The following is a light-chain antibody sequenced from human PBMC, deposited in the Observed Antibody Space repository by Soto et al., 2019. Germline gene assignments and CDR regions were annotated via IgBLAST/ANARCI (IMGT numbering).Light chain of an antibody. CDR3: PKYDSAPLP. J-gene: IGKJ4*01. Sequence: DIQMTQSPSSLTASIGDRVTISCRASQGFSNSLAWYQQKPGKVPTLLIYGASILQSGVPYRFSGSGSRNEFTLTISCLQPEDVATYFCPKYDSAPLPFGGGTKVEIK. CDR2: GAS. CDR1: QGFSNS. V-gene: IGKV1-27*01.